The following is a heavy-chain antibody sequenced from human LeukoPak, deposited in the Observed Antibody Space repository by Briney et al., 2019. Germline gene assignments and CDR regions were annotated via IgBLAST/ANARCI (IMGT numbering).Heavy chain of an antibody. J-gene: IGHJ6*02. Sequence: ASVKVSCKASGYTFTSYYMHWVRQAPGQGLEWIGIITPSGGSTSYAQKFQGRVTMTRDTSTSTVYMELRSLRSEDTAVYYCARDRVTVTYYYYYGMDVWGQGTTVTVSS. CDR2: ITPSGGST. D-gene: IGHD4-17*01. CDR1: GYTFTSYY. CDR3: ARDRVTVTYYYYYGMDV. V-gene: IGHV1-46*01.